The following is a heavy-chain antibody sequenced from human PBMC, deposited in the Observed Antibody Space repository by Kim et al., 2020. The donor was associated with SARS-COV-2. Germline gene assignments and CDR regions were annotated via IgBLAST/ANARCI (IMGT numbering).Heavy chain of an antibody. CDR1: GFTFSSYC. J-gene: IGHJ6*02. Sequence: GGSLRLSCAASGFTFSSYCMSWVRQAPGKGLEWVANIKQGGSETYYVDSVKGRFTISRDNAKNSLYLQMNSLRAEDTAVYYCARDDCSSTSCYTYHYYYYCMDVWGQGTTVTVSS. CDR2: IKQGGSET. CDR3: ARDDCSSTSCYTYHYYYYCMDV. D-gene: IGHD2-2*02. V-gene: IGHV3-7*01.